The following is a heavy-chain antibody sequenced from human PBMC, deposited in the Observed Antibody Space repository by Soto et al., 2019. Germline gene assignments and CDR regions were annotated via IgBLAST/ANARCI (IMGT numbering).Heavy chain of an antibody. D-gene: IGHD2-15*01. J-gene: IGHJ6*03. Sequence: PSETLSLTCAVSGGSFSGYYWSWIRQPPGKGLEWIGEINHSGSTNYNPSLKSRVTISVDTSKNQFSLKLSSVTAADTAVYYCARGRFGYCSGGSCKTMDVWGKGTTVTVSS. CDR2: INHSGST. CDR1: GGSFSGYY. CDR3: ARGRFGYCSGGSCKTMDV. V-gene: IGHV4-34*01.